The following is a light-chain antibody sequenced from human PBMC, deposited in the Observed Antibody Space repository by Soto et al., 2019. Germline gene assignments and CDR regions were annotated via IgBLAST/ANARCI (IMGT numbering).Light chain of an antibody. J-gene: IGKJ2*01. Sequence: DIQMTQSPSTLAASVGDTVTMTCRSSSKWLAWYQKKPGKAPKLLIYDVSNLERGVPPRFSGSTPGAESTLTITGLQPDDLGTYYCQHTTDFTFGQGTKVEIK. CDR3: QHTTDFT. CDR2: DVS. CDR1: SSSKW. V-gene: IGKV1-5*01.